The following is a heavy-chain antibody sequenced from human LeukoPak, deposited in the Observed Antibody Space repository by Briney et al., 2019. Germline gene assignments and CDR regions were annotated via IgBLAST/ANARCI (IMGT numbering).Heavy chain of an antibody. CDR3: ASIVVGISSGYYYDYFDY. D-gene: IGHD3-22*01. CDR1: GYSISSGYY. CDR2: IYHSGST. V-gene: IGHV4-38-2*02. Sequence: PSETLSLTCTVSGYSISSGYYWGWIRQPPGKGLEWIGSIYHSGSTYYNPSLKSRVTISVDTSKNQFSLKLSSVTAADTAVYYCASIVVGISSGYYYDYFDYWGQGTLVTVSS. J-gene: IGHJ4*02.